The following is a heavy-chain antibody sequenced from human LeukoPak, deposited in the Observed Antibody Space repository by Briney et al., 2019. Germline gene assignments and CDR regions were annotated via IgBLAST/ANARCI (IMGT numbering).Heavy chain of an antibody. CDR3: ATSGAVTFFDY. CDR1: GYTFTSYD. D-gene: IGHD4-17*01. J-gene: IGHJ4*02. CDR2: INPSGGST. Sequence: VASVKVSCKASGYTFTSYDINWVRQAPGQGLEWMGIINPSGGSTSYAQKFQGRVTMTRDTSTSTVYMELSSLRSEDTAVYYCATSGAVTFFDYWGQGTLVTVSS. V-gene: IGHV1-46*01.